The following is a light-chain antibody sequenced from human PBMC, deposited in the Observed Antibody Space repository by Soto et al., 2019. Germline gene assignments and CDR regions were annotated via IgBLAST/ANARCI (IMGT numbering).Light chain of an antibody. J-gene: IGLJ7*01. CDR3: ASFAGSSHVV. CDR2: EVT. Sequence: QSALTQPPSASGSPGQSVAISCAGTSSDVGRYNYVSWYQQHPGNAPKLIISEVTKRPSGVPDRFSGSKSGNTASLTVSGLLAEDEADYYCASFAGSSHVVFGGGTQLTVL. V-gene: IGLV2-8*01. CDR1: SSDVGRYNY.